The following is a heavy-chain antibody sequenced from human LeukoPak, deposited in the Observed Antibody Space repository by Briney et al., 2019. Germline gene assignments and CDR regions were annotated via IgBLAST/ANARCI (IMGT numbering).Heavy chain of an antibody. CDR2: INTNTGNP. Sequence: ASVKVSCKTSGYSENFYGITWVRQVAGQGLEWMGWINTNTGNPTYAQGFTGRFVFSLDTSVSTAYLQISSLKAEDTAVYYCAREVYYYGSGSDPDAFDIWGQGTMVTVSS. CDR3: AREVYYYGSGSDPDAFDI. J-gene: IGHJ3*02. D-gene: IGHD3-10*01. V-gene: IGHV7-4-1*02. CDR1: GYSENFYG.